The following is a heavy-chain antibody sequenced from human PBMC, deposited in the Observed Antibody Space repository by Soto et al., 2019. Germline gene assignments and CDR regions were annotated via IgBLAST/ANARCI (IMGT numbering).Heavy chain of an antibody. CDR3: AKPYYDILTGYYTGLSGYDSDAFDI. V-gene: IGHV3-23*01. CDR1: GFTFSSYA. CDR2: ISGSGGST. D-gene: IGHD3-9*01. Sequence: GGSLRLSCAASGFTFSSYAMSWVRQAPGKGLEWVSAISGSGGSTYYADSVKGRFTISRDNSKNTLYLQMNSLRAEDTAVYYCAKPYYDILTGYYTGLSGYDSDAFDIWGQGTMVTVSS. J-gene: IGHJ3*02.